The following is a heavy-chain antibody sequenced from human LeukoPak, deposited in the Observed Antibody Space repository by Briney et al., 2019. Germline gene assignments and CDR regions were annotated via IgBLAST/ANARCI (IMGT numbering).Heavy chain of an antibody. CDR3: ASIMRVDYGTYYFDY. Sequence: GGSLRLSCAASGFTFSDHYIDWVRQAPGKGLEWVGRARNRGNGYTTQYAASVKGRFTFSRDDSENTVYLQMNSLKTEDTAVYFCASIMRVDYGTYYFDYWGQGTLVTVSS. V-gene: IGHV3-72*01. D-gene: IGHD4/OR15-4a*01. CDR1: GFTFSDHY. CDR2: ARNRGNGYTT. J-gene: IGHJ4*02.